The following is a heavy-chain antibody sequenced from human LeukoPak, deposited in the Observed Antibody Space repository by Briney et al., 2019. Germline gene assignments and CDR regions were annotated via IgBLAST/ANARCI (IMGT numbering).Heavy chain of an antibody. V-gene: IGHV3-53*04. D-gene: IGHD3-22*01. J-gene: IGHJ5*02. CDR3: ARDTIVVVIPPSWFDP. CDR1: GFTVSSNY. Sequence: PGGSLRLSCAASGFTVSSNYMSWVRQAPGKGLEWVSVIYSGGSTYYADSVKGRFTISRHNSKNTLYLQMNSLRAEDTAVYYCARDTIVVVIPPSWFDPWGQGTLVTVSS. CDR2: IYSGGST.